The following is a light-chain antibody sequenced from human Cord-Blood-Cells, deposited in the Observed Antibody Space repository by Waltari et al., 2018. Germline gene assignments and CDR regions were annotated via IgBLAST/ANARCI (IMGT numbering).Light chain of an antibody. CDR3: QQYYSYPFT. CDR1: QGISSY. J-gene: IGKJ3*01. Sequence: AIRMTQSPSSFSASTGDRVPITCRSSQGISSYLAWYQQKPGKAPKLLIYAASTWQSGVPSRFSGSGSGTDFTLTISCLQSEDFATYYCQQYYSYPFTFGPGTKVDIK. CDR2: AAS. V-gene: IGKV1-8*01.